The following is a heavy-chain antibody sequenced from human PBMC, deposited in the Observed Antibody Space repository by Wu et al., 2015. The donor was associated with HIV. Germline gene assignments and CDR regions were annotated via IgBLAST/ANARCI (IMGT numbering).Heavy chain of an antibody. D-gene: IGHD6-13*01. CDR2: INPLFGAP. CDR1: GDGFTSYA. Sequence: QVQLVQFGAEVKKPGSSVKVTCKASGDGFTSYAVSWVRQAPGQGLEWMGGINPLFGAPNYSQKFHDRLTITADRSTTTAYMELSDLKSEDTAVYFCTRSTFAGGSDTWYSFDKWGQGTLVSVSS. J-gene: IGHJ4*02. V-gene: IGHV1-69*14. CDR3: TRSTFAGGSDTWYSFDK.